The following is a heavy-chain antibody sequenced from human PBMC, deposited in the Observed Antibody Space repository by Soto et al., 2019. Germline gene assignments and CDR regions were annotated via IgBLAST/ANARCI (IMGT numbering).Heavy chain of an antibody. D-gene: IGHD1-26*01. CDR2: ISWDGGST. V-gene: IGHV3-43*01. CDR3: AKDMGSGYLGGSYYRDDAFDI. J-gene: IGHJ3*02. Sequence: EVQLVESGGVVVQPGGSLRLSCAASGFTFDDYTMHWVRQAPGKGLEWVSLISWDGGSTYYADSVKGRFTISRDNSKNSLYLQMNSLRTEDTALYYCAKDMGSGYLGGSYYRDDAFDIWGQGTMVTVSS. CDR1: GFTFDDYT.